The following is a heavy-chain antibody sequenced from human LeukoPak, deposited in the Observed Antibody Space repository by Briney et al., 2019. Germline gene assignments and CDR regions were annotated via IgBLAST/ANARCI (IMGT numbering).Heavy chain of an antibody. CDR3: ARAEIWFGDFADAFDI. Sequence: RGSLRLSCAASRFTVSSNYMSWVRPAPGKGLEGVSVFYSGGGTYYADSVKGRFTISRDNSKKTLYLQMNSRRAEDTAVYYCARAEIWFGDFADAFDIWGQGTMVTVSS. J-gene: IGHJ3*02. V-gene: IGHV3-66*01. D-gene: IGHD3-10*01. CDR2: FYSGGGT. CDR1: RFTVSSNY.